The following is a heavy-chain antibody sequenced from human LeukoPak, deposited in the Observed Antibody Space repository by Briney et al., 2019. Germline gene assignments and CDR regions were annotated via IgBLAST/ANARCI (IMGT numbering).Heavy chain of an antibody. CDR3: ARVVFTGIAAAGHNWFDP. V-gene: IGHV4-59*01. J-gene: IGHJ5*02. CDR1: GGSISSYY. CDR2: IYYSGST. D-gene: IGHD6-13*01. Sequence: SETLSLTCTVSGGSISSYYWSWIRQPPGKGLEWIGYIYYSGSTNYIPSLKSRVTISVDTSKNQFSLKLSSVTAADTAVYYCARVVFTGIAAAGHNWFDPWGQGTLVTVSS.